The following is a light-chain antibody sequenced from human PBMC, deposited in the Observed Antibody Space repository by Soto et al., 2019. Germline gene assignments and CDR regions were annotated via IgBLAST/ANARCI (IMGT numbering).Light chain of an antibody. Sequence: QSALTQPASVSGSPGQSITISCTGTSSDGDDYKDVSWYQQHPGKATKLMIYEVTYRPSGVSNRFSGSKSGNTASLTISGLQAEDEADYYCSSYTSSSTVFGTGTKLTVL. J-gene: IGLJ1*01. CDR2: EVT. V-gene: IGLV2-14*01. CDR1: SSDGDDYKD. CDR3: SSYTSSSTV.